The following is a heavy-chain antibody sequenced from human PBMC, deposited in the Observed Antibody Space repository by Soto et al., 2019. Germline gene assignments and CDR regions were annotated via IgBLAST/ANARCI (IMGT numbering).Heavy chain of an antibody. CDR1: EGYIGDFY. Sequence: PSETLSHTYAVYEGYIGDFYWSWIRQPPGKGLEWIGEINHSGSTNYNPSLKSRVTISVDTSKNQFSLKLSSVTAADTAVYYCARGHKRWPGLTRRYGSNGVCSLTGGMDVWGQGTSVTVSS. CDR3: ARGHKRWPGLTRRYGSNGVCSLTGGMDV. CDR2: INHSGST. J-gene: IGHJ6*02. V-gene: IGHV4-34*01. D-gene: IGHD2-8*01.